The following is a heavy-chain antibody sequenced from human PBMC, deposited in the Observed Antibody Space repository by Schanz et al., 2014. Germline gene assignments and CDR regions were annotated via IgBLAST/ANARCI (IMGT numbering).Heavy chain of an antibody. CDR2: IKSKFDGATT. CDR3: SSAQLWYGGGFDL. CDR1: GFTFSDAW. J-gene: IGHJ5*02. Sequence: EVQLVESGGGLVKPGGFLRLSCAASGFTFSDAWMSWVRQAPGKGLEWVGRIKSKFDGATTDNVAPVKGRFSISRDDSTNTLYLQMSSMKMEDAAVDDCSSAQLWYGGGFDLWGQGALVTVSS. V-gene: IGHV3-15*01. D-gene: IGHD3-10*01.